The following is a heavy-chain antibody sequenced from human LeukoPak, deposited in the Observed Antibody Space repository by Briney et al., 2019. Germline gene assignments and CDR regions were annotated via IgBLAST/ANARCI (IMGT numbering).Heavy chain of an antibody. Sequence: ASVKVSCKASGYTFTGYYMHWVRQAPGQGLEWMGWINPNSGGTNYAQKFQGRVTMTRDTSISTAYMELSRLRSDDTAVYYCARHGYSGYEYYYYYGMDVRGQGTTVTVSS. CDR1: GYTFTGYY. D-gene: IGHD5-12*01. CDR3: ARHGYSGYEYYYYYGMDV. CDR2: INPNSGGT. V-gene: IGHV1-2*02. J-gene: IGHJ6*02.